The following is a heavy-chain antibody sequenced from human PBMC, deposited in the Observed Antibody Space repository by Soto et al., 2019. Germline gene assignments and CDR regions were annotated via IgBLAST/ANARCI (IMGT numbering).Heavy chain of an antibody. CDR2: INPSGGST. Sequence: QVQLVQSGAEVKKPGASVKVSCKASGYTFTSYYMHWVRQAPGQGLEWMEIINPSGGSTSYAQKFQGRVTMTRDTSTSTVYMELSSLRSEDTAVYYCARQTAVAGSFDYWGQGTLVTVSS. CDR3: ARQTAVAGSFDY. CDR1: GYTFTSYY. D-gene: IGHD6-19*01. J-gene: IGHJ4*02. V-gene: IGHV1-46*01.